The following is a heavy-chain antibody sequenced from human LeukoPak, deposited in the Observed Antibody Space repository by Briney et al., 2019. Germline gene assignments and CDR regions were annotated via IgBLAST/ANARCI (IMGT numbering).Heavy chain of an antibody. CDR1: GGSISSGGYY. D-gene: IGHD6-13*01. J-gene: IGHJ3*02. CDR2: IYHSGGT. CDR3: ARVVDSSSWTHDAFDI. V-gene: IGHV4-30-2*01. Sequence: PSETLSLTCTASGGSISSGGYYWSWIRQPPGKGLEWIGYIYHSGGTYYNPSLKSRVTISVDRSKNQFSLKLSSVTAADTAVYYCARVVDSSSWTHDAFDIWGQGTMVTVSS.